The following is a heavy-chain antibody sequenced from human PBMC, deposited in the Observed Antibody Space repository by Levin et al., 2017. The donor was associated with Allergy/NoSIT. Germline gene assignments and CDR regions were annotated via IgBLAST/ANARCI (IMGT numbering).Heavy chain of an antibody. D-gene: IGHD3-22*01. Sequence: SETLSLTCTVSGGSISSYYWSWIRQPPGKGLEWIGYIYYSGSTNYNPSLKSRVTISVDTSKNQFSLKLSSVTAADTAVYYCARQFIASYDSSGYYSPQYWYFDLWGRGTLVTVSS. J-gene: IGHJ2*01. CDR3: ARQFIASYDSSGYYSPQYWYFDL. V-gene: IGHV4-59*01. CDR2: IYYSGST. CDR1: GGSISSYY.